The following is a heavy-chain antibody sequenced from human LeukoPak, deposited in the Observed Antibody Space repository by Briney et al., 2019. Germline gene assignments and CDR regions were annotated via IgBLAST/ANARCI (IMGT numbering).Heavy chain of an antibody. D-gene: IGHD5-24*01. J-gene: IGHJ4*02. CDR3: ARVEWLQFPDY. V-gene: IGHV3-21*01. CDR2: ISSSTTYI. CDR1: GFTFSTYS. Sequence: GASLRLSCAASGFTFSTYSMNWVRQAPGKGLEWVSSISSSTTYIYYADSVKGRFTISRDNAKNSLYLQMNSLRAEDAAVYYCARVEWLQFPDYWGQGTLVTVSS.